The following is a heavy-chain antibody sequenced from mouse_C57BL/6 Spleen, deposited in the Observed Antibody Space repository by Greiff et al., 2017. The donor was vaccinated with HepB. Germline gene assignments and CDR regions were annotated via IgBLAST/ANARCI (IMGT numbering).Heavy chain of an antibody. V-gene: IGHV1-82*01. D-gene: IGHD3-1*01. J-gene: IGHJ1*03. CDR3: ASGPWYFDV. CDR1: GYAFSSSW. CDR2: IYPGDGDT. Sequence: QVQLQQSGPELVKPGASVKISCKASGYAFSSSWMNWVKQRPGKGLEWIGRIYPGDGDTNYNGKFKGKAILTADKSSSTAYMQLSSLTSEDSAVYFCASGPWYFDVWGTGTTVTVSS.